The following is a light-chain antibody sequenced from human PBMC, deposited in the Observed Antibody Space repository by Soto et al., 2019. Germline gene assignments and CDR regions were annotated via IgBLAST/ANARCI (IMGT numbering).Light chain of an antibody. CDR2: GAS. V-gene: IGKV3-20*01. CDR1: QSVSSSY. Sequence: MIMTQSPGTLSLSPGERATLSCRASQSVSSSYLAWYQRKPGQAPRLLIYGASSRATGIPDRFSGSGSGTDFTLTISRLEPEDFAVYYCQQDATSPLTFGGGTKVDIK. CDR3: QQDATSPLT. J-gene: IGKJ4*01.